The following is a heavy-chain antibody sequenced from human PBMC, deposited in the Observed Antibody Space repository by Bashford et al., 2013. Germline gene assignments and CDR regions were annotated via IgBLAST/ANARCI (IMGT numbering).Heavy chain of an antibody. Sequence: WVRQAPGQGLEWMGGINAKSGGTTSAQKFQGRVTMTRDNAKAILFLQMTSLKADDTAVYYCAREYHGDYWGGHSYYSDFWGQGTLVTVSS. V-gene: IGHV1-2*02. CDR3: AREYHGDYWGGHSYYSDF. J-gene: IGHJ4*02. D-gene: IGHD4-17*01. CDR2: INAKSGGT.